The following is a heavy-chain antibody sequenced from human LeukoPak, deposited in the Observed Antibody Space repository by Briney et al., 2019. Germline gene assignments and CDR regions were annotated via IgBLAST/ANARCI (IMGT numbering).Heavy chain of an antibody. CDR2: ISGSGGST. CDR1: GFTFSSYA. J-gene: IGHJ6*03. D-gene: IGHD3-3*01. CDR3: AKSPRLFWSGPYYYMDV. V-gene: IGHV3-23*01. Sequence: TGGSLRLSCAASGFTFSSYAMSWVRQAPGKGLEWVSAISGSGGSTYYADSVKGRFTISRDNSKNTLYLQMNSLRAEDTAVYYCAKSPRLFWSGPYYYMDVWGKGTTVTVSS.